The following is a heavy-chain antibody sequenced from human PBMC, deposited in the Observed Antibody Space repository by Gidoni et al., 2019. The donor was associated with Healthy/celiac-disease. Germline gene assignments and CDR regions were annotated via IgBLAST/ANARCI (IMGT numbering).Heavy chain of an antibody. CDR2: IYYSGST. Sequence: QLQLQESGPGLVKPSETLSLTCTVSGGSISSSSYYWGWIRQPPGKGLEWIGSIYYSGSTYYNPSLKSRVTISVDTSKNQFSLKLSSVTAADTAVYYCARGVAGYGDYGTRYYYGMDVWGQGTTVTVSS. V-gene: IGHV4-39*07. CDR1: GGSISSSSYY. D-gene: IGHD4-17*01. CDR3: ARGVAGYGDYGTRYYYGMDV. J-gene: IGHJ6*02.